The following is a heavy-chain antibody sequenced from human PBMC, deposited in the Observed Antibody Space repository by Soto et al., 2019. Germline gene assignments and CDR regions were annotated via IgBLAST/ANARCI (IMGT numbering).Heavy chain of an antibody. CDR1: GFTFSSYA. CDR2: ISGSGGST. D-gene: IGHD6-19*01. V-gene: IGHV3-23*01. J-gene: IGHJ6*02. CDR3: AKSGSGWPHYYYYYGMDV. Sequence: GGSLRLSCAASGFTFSSYAMSWVRQAPGKGLEWVSAISGSGGSTYYADSVKGRFTISRDNSKNTLYLQMNSLRAEDTAVYYCAKSGSGWPHYYYYYGMDVWGQGTTVTVSS.